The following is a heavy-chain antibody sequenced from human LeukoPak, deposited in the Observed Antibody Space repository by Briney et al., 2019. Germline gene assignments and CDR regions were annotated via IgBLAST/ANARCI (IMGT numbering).Heavy chain of an antibody. CDR1: GFSFSSYS. D-gene: IGHD3-10*01. Sequence: NAGGSLRLSCAASGFSFSSYSMNWVRQAPGKGLEWVSSIFTTSSFIYYADSVKGRFTISRDNAKNSVYLQMTSLRAEDTAVYFCARDDINLYYGSASYFNYWGQGTLVTVSS. CDR2: IFTTSSFI. CDR3: ARDDINLYYGSASYFNY. V-gene: IGHV3-21*04. J-gene: IGHJ4*02.